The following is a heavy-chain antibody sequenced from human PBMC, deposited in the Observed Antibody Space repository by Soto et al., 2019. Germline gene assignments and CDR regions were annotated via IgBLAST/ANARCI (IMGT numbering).Heavy chain of an antibody. CDR2: IGRSGETI. J-gene: IGHJ4*02. V-gene: IGHV3-48*03. D-gene: IGHD6-6*01. Sequence: GGSLRLCCMGSGFTFSSFEMNWVRQTPGKGLEWLSYIGRSGETIYYADSVKGRFTSSRDNAKSSLFLQMNGLRDEDTGIYYCARDRRGGAARRPTFYYWGRGTLVTVSS. CDR1: GFTFSSFE. CDR3: ARDRRGGAARRPTFYY.